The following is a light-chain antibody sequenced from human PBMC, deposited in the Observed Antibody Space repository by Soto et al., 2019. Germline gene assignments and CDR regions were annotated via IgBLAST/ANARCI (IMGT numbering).Light chain of an antibody. V-gene: IGLV9-49*01. Sequence: QSVLTQPPSASASLGASVTLTCTLSSGYSNYKVDWYQQRPGKGPRFVMRVGTGGIVGSKGDGIPDRFSVLGSGLNRYLTIKNIQEEDESDYHCGADHGSGSNPYVGFGGGTQLTVL. CDR3: GADHGSGSNPYVG. CDR2: VGTGGIVG. J-gene: IGLJ2*01. CDR1: SGYSNYK.